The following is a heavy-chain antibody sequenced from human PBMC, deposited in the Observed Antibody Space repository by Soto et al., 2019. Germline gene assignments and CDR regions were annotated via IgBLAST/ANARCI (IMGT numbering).Heavy chain of an antibody. J-gene: IGHJ6*02. V-gene: IGHV3-33*01. CDR2: IWYDGSNK. CDR3: ARDRPYSSNNYYYYGMDV. D-gene: IGHD6-13*01. CDR1: GFTFSSYG. Sequence: GGSLRLSCAASGFTFSSYGMHCVRQAPGKGLEWVAVIWYDGSNKYYADSVKGRFTISRDNSKDTLYLQMNSLRAEDTAVYYCARDRPYSSNNYYYYGMDVWGQGTTVTVSS.